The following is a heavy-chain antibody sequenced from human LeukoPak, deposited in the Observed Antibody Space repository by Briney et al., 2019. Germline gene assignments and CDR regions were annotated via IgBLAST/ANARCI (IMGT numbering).Heavy chain of an antibody. CDR1: GGSISRYF. V-gene: IGHV4-59*08. Sequence: PSGTLSLTCTVSGGSISRYFWSWIPPPPGKGLEWIGYIYYSGSINYNPSLQSRVTISVDTSKNQFSLKLSSVTAADTAVYYCARHMGLGYSYGYPYFDYWGQGTLVTVSS. J-gene: IGHJ4*02. D-gene: IGHD5-18*01. CDR3: ARHMGLGYSYGYPYFDY. CDR2: IYYSGSI.